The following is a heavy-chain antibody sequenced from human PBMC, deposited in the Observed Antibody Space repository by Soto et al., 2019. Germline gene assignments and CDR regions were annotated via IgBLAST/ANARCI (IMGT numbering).Heavy chain of an antibody. CDR2: INHSGST. D-gene: IGHD3-10*01. V-gene: IGHV4-34*01. CDR1: GGSFSGYY. Sequence: SETVSLTCAVYGGSFSGYYWSWIRQPLGKGLEWIGEINHSGSTNYNPSLKSRVTISVDTSKNQFSLKLSSVTAADTAVYYCARATRGGYYGSGSYYLYYYYGMDVWGQGTTVT. CDR3: ARATRGGYYGSGSYYLYYYYGMDV. J-gene: IGHJ6*02.